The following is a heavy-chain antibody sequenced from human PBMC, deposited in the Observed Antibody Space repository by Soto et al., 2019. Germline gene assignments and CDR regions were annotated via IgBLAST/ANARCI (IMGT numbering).Heavy chain of an antibody. CDR2: ISAYNVNT. Sequence: AAVKVPCKASGCTFTRYGISWVRQAPGQWLESMVWISAYNVNTNYAQKLQGRVTMTTDTCTSTAYMELRSLRSDDTAVYCCARINSGYDEYFDYWGQGTLVTVSS. V-gene: IGHV1-18*04. CDR3: ARINSGYDEYFDY. CDR1: GCTFTRYG. J-gene: IGHJ4*02. D-gene: IGHD5-12*01.